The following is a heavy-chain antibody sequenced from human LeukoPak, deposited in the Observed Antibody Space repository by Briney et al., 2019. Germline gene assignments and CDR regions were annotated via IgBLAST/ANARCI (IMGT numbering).Heavy chain of an antibody. CDR1: GVSFSGYY. V-gene: IGHV4-34*01. Sequence: SSETLSLTCAVYGVSFSGYYWSWIRQPPGKGLEWIGEINHSGSTNYNPSLKSRVTISVDTSKNQFSLKLSSVTAADTAVYYCARVWGGSYFDYWGQGTLVTVSS. CDR3: ARVWGGSYFDY. J-gene: IGHJ4*02. D-gene: IGHD1-26*01. CDR2: INHSGST.